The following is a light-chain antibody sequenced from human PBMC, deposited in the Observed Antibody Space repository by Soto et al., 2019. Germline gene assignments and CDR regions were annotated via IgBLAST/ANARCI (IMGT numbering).Light chain of an antibody. V-gene: IGLV2-14*03. CDR2: DVT. Sequence: QSALTQPASVSGSPGQSITISCTGTSSDIGTYNFVSWYQQHPGKAPKLVIYDVTNRPSGVSNRFSGSKSGNTASLTISGLQSEDEADYYCSAYTDRASYVFGAGTKVTVL. CDR3: SAYTDRASYV. J-gene: IGLJ1*01. CDR1: SSDIGTYNF.